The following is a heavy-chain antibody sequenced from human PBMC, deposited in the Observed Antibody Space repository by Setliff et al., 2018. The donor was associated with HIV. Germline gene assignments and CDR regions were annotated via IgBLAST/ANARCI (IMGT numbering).Heavy chain of an antibody. CDR3: ARGVWFGELLWGYYFDY. J-gene: IGHJ4*02. CDR2: MYYTGTT. CDR1: GASISSGGYY. D-gene: IGHD3-10*01. Sequence: PPETLSLTCTVSGASISSGGYYWSWIRQHPGRGLEWIGYMYYTGTTYYNPSHKSRITISLDTSKNQVSLNLSSVTAADTAVYYCARGVWFGELLWGYYFDYWGRGTQVTVSS. V-gene: IGHV4-31*03.